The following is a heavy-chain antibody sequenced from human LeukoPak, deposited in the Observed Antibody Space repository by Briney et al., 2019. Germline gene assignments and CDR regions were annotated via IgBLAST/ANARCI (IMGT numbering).Heavy chain of an antibody. J-gene: IGHJ4*02. CDR2: INPSSGDT. Sequence: ASVKVSCKASGYIFSGYYMHWMRQAPGQGLEWMGRINPSSGDTNYAQKFQGRVTMTRDTSFSTAYMELRRLRSDDTAVYYCARASGWYYDYWGQGTLVTVSS. CDR3: ARASGWYYDY. CDR1: GYIFSGYY. V-gene: IGHV1-2*06. D-gene: IGHD6-19*01.